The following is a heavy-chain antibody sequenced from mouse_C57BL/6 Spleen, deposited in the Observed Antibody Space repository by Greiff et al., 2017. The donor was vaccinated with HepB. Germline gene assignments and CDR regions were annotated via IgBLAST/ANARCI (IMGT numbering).Heavy chain of an antibody. CDR3: AREGLTTVVAPGYFDV. J-gene: IGHJ1*03. V-gene: IGHV1-72*01. D-gene: IGHD1-1*01. CDR2: IDPNSGGT. CDR1: GYTFTSYW. Sequence: QVQLQQSGAELVKPGASVKLSCKASGYTFTSYWMHWVKQRPGRGLEWIGRIDPNSGGTKYNEKFKSKATLTVDKPSSTAYMQLSSLTSEDSAVYYCAREGLTTVVAPGYFDVWGTGTTVTVSS.